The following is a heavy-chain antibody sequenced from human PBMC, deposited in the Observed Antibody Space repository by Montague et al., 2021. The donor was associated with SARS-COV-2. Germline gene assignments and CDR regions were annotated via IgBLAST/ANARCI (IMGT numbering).Heavy chain of an antibody. V-gene: IGHV2-5*02. CDR1: GFSLNTNGMG. CDR2: IYWDDDK. D-gene: IGHD3-16*02. Sequence: PALVKPTQTLTLTCTVSGFSLNTNGMGVGWIRQPPGEAPAWLALIYWDDDKRYSPSLKTRLTITKDTSRNQVVLPMTNVDPGDTATYFCARYTSRMYGSFDYWGQGALVSVSS. CDR3: ARYTSRMYGSFDY. J-gene: IGHJ4*02.